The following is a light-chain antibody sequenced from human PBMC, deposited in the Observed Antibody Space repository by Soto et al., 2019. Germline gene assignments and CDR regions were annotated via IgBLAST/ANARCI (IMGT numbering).Light chain of an antibody. V-gene: IGLV2-14*01. CDR3: SSFTSRFTFNYI. CDR2: EVT. Sequence: QSVLAQPACVSVSPGQSITISCTGTSSDVGGYNYVSWYQQHPGKAPKIIIYEVTNRPSGVSNRFSGSKSGNTASLTISGLQAEDDADYYCSSFTSRFTFNYIFGTGTKVTVL. CDR1: SSDVGGYNY. J-gene: IGLJ1*01.